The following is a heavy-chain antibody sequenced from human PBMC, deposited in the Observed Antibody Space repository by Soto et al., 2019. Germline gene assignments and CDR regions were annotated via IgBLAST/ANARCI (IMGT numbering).Heavy chain of an antibody. D-gene: IGHD3-16*01. J-gene: IGHJ5*02. V-gene: IGHV3-48*01. Sequence: PGGSLRLSCAASGFTFSSYSMNWVRQAPGKGLEWVSYITSTSATIYYADSVKGRFTISRDNAKNSLYLQMNSLRAEDTAVYYCAKGGSYGWYVGWFDPWGQGTPVTVSS. CDR1: GFTFSSYS. CDR2: ITSTSATI. CDR3: AKGGSYGWYVGWFDP.